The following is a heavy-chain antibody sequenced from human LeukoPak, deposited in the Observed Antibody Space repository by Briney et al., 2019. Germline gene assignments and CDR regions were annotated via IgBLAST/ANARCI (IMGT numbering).Heavy chain of an antibody. Sequence: PSETLSLTCAVYGESFSGYYWGWIRQPPGKGLEWIGSVYHSGSTYYNPSLKSRVTISVDTSKNQFSLKLSSVTAADTAVYYCARDLLIAVAGTAWFDPWGQGTLVTVSS. CDR2: VYHSGST. CDR3: ARDLLIAVAGTAWFDP. V-gene: IGHV4-38-2*02. D-gene: IGHD6-19*01. CDR1: GESFSGYY. J-gene: IGHJ5*02.